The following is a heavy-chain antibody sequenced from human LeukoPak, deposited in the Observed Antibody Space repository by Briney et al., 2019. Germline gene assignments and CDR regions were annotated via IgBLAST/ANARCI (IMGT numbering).Heavy chain of an antibody. CDR2: ISWNSRSL. J-gene: IGHJ4*02. D-gene: IGHD1-26*01. V-gene: IGHV3-9*01. Sequence: GRSLRLSCAASGLSFDHYAMHWVRQAPGKGLEWVSGISWNSRSLVYADSVKVRFTISRDNAKNSLYLRMNSLRAEDTAVYYCARDIRGTYSGSYRFDYWGQGTLVTVSS. CDR1: GLSFDHYA. CDR3: ARDIRGTYSGSYRFDY.